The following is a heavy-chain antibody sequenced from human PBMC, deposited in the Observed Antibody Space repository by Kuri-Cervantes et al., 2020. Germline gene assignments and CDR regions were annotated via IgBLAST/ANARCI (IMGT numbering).Heavy chain of an antibody. J-gene: IGHJ4*02. Sequence: GGSLRLSCAASGFTFSSYGMHWVRQAPGKGLEWVAVIWYDGSNKYYADSVKGRFTISRDNSKNTLYLQMNSLRAEDTAVYYCANADIAVAGTPYDYWGQGTLVTVSS. CDR3: ANADIAVAGTPYDY. CDR1: GFTFSSYG. D-gene: IGHD6-19*01. V-gene: IGHV3-33*06. CDR2: IWYDGSNK.